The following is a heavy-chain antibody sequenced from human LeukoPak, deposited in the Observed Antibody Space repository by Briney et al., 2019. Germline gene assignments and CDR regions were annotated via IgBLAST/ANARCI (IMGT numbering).Heavy chain of an antibody. Sequence: ASVKVSCKVSGYTLTDLSMHWVRQAPGKGLEWMGGFDPEDGETIYAQKSQGRVTMTEDTSTDTAYMELSSLRSEDTAVYYCATHPSPYYYDYYMDVWGKGTTVTVSS. J-gene: IGHJ6*03. CDR3: ATHPSPYYYDYYMDV. V-gene: IGHV1-24*01. CDR2: FDPEDGET. CDR1: GYTLTDLS.